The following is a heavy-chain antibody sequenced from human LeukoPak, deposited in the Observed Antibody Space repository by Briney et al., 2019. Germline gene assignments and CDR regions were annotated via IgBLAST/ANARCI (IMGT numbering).Heavy chain of an antibody. J-gene: IGHJ4*02. V-gene: IGHV3-7*03. CDR1: GFTFSSYW. CDR2: IKQDGSKK. Sequence: GGSLRLSCAASGFTFSSYWLTWVRQAPGKGLEWVANIKQDGSKKSYVDSVKGRFTISRDNAKNSLYLQMNSLRADDTGVYYCASQPAAADVDYWGQGTLVTVSS. D-gene: IGHD2-2*01. CDR3: ASQPAAADVDY.